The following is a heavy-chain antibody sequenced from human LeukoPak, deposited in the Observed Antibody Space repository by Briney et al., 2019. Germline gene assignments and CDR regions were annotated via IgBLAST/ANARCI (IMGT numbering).Heavy chain of an antibody. V-gene: IGHV1-2*02. D-gene: IGHD3-10*01. J-gene: IGHJ5*02. CDR3: ARGSYYGSGPLGNWFDP. CDR1: GYTFTGYY. CDR2: INPNSGGT. Sequence: GASVKVSCKASGYTFTGYYMHWVRQAPGQGLEWMGWINPNSGGTNYAQKFQGRVTMTRDTSISTAYMELSRLRSDDTAVYYCARGSYYGSGPLGNWFDPWGQGTLVTVSS.